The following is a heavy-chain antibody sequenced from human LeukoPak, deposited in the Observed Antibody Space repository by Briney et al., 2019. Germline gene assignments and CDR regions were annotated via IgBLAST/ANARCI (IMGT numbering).Heavy chain of an antibody. CDR2: INHSGST. CDR1: GRSFSGYY. Sequence: PSETLSLTCAVYGRSFSGYYWSWIRQPPGKGLEWIGEINHSGSTNYNPSLKSRVTISVDTSRNQFSLKLRSVTAADTAVYYCARAIVVVPAATPDYFDYWGQGTLVTVSS. V-gene: IGHV4-34*01. CDR3: ARAIVVVPAATPDYFDY. D-gene: IGHD2-2*01. J-gene: IGHJ4*02.